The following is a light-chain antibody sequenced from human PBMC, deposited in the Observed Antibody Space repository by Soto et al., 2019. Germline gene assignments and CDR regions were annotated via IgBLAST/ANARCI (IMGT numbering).Light chain of an antibody. CDR1: SSDVGGYNY. J-gene: IGLJ2*01. CDR3: SSYTSSSTEV. CDR2: EVS. Sequence: QSALTQPASVSGSPGQSITISCTGTSSDVGGYNYVSGYQQHPGKAPKLMIYEVSNRPSGVSNRFSGSKSGNTASLTIYGLQADDEADYYCSSYTSSSTEVFRGGTKLTVL. V-gene: IGLV2-14*01.